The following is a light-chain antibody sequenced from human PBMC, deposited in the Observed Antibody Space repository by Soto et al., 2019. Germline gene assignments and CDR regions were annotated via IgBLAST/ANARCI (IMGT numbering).Light chain of an antibody. CDR1: QTISTY. CDR2: DAS. Sequence: IQLTQSPSSLSASVGDRVTITCRASQTISTYLTWFQQKPGNAPKVLIYDASTLQSGVPSRFSGSGSGAEFTLTISSLQSEDFAVYYCQQFNNWPLTFGGGTKVEIK. CDR3: QQFNNWPLT. V-gene: IGKV1D-13*01. J-gene: IGKJ4*01.